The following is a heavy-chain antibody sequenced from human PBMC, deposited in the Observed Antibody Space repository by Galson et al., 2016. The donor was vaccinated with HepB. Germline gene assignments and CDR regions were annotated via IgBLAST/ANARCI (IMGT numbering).Heavy chain of an antibody. CDR2: IFYSGST. Sequence: LSLTCSVSGGFISSSGHYWSWIRQHPGKGLEGIGYIFYSGSTYYNPSLKSRVTISIDTSKNQFSLKLNSVTGADTAVYYCARVSLIYYSYMDVWGKGTTVTVSS. J-gene: IGHJ6*03. D-gene: IGHD2-21*01. CDR3: ARVSLIYYSYMDV. CDR1: GGFISSSGHY. V-gene: IGHV4-31*03.